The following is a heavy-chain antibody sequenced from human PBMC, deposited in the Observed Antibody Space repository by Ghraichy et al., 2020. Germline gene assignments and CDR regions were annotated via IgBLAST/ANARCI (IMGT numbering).Heavy chain of an antibody. Sequence: GGSLRLSCAASGFTFSSYAMHWVRQAPGKGLEWVAVISYDGSNKYYADSVKGRFTISRDNSKNTLYLQMNSLRAEDTAVYYCARVHIVVVTAWIFDYWGQGTLVTVSS. J-gene: IGHJ4*02. V-gene: IGHV3-30-3*01. D-gene: IGHD2-21*02. CDR3: ARVHIVVVTAWIFDY. CDR2: ISYDGSNK. CDR1: GFTFSSYA.